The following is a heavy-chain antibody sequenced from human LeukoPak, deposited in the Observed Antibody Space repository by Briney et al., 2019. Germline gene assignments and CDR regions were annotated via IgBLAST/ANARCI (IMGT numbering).Heavy chain of an antibody. D-gene: IGHD3-16*01. CDR1: GYTFTGYY. CDR2: INPSSGGT. J-gene: IGHJ5*02. CDR3: ARAHGWGNWFDP. V-gene: IGHV1-2*06. Sequence: ASVKVSCKASGYTFTGYYMHWVRQAPGQGLEWMGRINPSSGGTNYAQKFQGRVTMTRDTSISTAYMELSRLRSDDTAVYYCARAHGWGNWFDPWGQGTLVTVSS.